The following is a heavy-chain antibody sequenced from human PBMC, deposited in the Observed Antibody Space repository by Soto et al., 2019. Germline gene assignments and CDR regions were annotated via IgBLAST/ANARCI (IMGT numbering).Heavy chain of an antibody. CDR2: ISYDGSNK. CDR1: GFTFSSYA. D-gene: IGHD2-15*01. J-gene: IGHJ6*02. CDR3: ARDRQGSDPGGMDV. V-gene: IGHV3-30-3*01. Sequence: QVQLVESGGGVVQPGRSLRLSCAASGFTFSSYAMHWVRQAPGKGLEWVAVISYDGSNKYYADSVKGRFTISRDNXRNTLYLQMNSLRAEDTAVYYCARDRQGSDPGGMDVWGPGTTVTVSS.